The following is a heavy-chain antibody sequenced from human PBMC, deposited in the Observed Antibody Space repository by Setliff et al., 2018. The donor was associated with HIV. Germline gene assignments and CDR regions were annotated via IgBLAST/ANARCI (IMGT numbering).Heavy chain of an antibody. Sequence: WVRQPPGKGLEWIGHIRTTGNTFATAYGVSVKGRFIISRDDSNNTAYLQMNSLKTEDTAVYYCNAGYSDMLTAYNSFDYWGQGTLVTVSS. D-gene: IGHD3-9*01. V-gene: IGHV3-73*01. J-gene: IGHJ4*02. CDR3: NAGYSDMLTAYNSFDY. CDR2: IRTTGNTFAT.